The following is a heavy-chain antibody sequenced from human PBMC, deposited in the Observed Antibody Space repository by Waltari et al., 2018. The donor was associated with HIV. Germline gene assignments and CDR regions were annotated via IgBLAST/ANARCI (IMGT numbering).Heavy chain of an antibody. J-gene: IGHJ4*02. V-gene: IGHV4-39*01. CDR3: ARGAYTSDWTGPADY. Sequence: QLQLQESGPGLVKPSETLSLPCTVSGCSLSTSSPYWGWIRQPPGKGLEWIGNIFYPGRTYYKESLKSRVTISVDTSENQFSLKLTSVTAADTAIYFCARGAYTSDWTGPADYWGQGTLVTVSS. D-gene: IGHD6-19*01. CDR2: IFYPGRT. CDR1: GCSLSTSSPY.